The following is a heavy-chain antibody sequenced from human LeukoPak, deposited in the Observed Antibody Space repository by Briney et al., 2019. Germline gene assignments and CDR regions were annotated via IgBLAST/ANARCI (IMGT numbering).Heavy chain of an antibody. Sequence: ASVKVSCKTSGGSFSNYAITWVRQAPGQGLEWMGRIIPMRDITNYAQNFQDRVTITADKSTTTFYMEVNSLISEDMAVYFCARGPYDGTYYFDPWGQGTLVTVSS. CDR2: IIPMRDIT. D-gene: IGHD1-26*01. J-gene: IGHJ5*02. CDR3: ARGPYDGTYYFDP. CDR1: GGSFSNYA. V-gene: IGHV1-69*04.